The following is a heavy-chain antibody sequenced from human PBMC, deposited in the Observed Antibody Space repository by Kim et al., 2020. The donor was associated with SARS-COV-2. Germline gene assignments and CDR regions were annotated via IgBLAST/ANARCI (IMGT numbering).Heavy chain of an antibody. D-gene: IGHD3-9*01. V-gene: IGHV1-2*02. J-gene: IGHJ4*02. CDR3: ARMYYDILTGYSGQFDY. Sequence: LQGRVTMTRDTSISTAYMELSRLRSDDTAVYYCARMYYDILTGYSGQFDYWGQGTLVTVSS.